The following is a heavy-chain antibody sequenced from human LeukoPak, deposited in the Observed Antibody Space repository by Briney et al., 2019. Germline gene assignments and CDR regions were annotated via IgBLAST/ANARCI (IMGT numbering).Heavy chain of an antibody. CDR1: GYTFTSYG. D-gene: IGHD3-22*01. CDR3: ARATTTWGSSGYFDY. Sequence: GASVKVSCKASGYTFTSYGISWVRQAPGQGLEWMGWISGYNGNTNYAQKFQGRVTMTRDTSISTAYMELSRLRSDDTAVYYCARATTTWGSSGYFDYWGQGTLVTVSS. J-gene: IGHJ4*02. V-gene: IGHV1-18*01. CDR2: ISGYNGNT.